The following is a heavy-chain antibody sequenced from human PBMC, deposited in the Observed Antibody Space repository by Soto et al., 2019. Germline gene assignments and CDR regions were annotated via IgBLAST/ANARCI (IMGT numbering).Heavy chain of an antibody. CDR3: ARVRCFNGLCHTADYGMDV. CDR1: GDVFRSYG. D-gene: IGHD2-8*01. J-gene: IGHJ6*02. Sequence: SVKVSCKASGDVFRSYGINWVRQAPGQGLEWMGGIIPISGTTNYAQKFQGRVAITADESTDTVYMELSRLRSEDTAVYFCARVRCFNGLCHTADYGMDVWGQGTTVTSP. V-gene: IGHV1-69*13. CDR2: IIPISGTT.